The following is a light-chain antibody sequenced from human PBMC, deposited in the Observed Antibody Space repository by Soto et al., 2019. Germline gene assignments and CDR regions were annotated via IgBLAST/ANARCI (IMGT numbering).Light chain of an antibody. V-gene: IGKV2-30*01. CDR3: MQGTHWPPYT. J-gene: IGKJ2*01. CDR2: KVS. Sequence: DVVMTQSPLSLPVTLGQPASISCRSSQSLVYSDGNTYLNWFQQGPGQSPRRLIYKVSNRDSGVPDRFSGSGSGTDFTLKISRVEAEDVGVYYCMQGTHWPPYTFGQGTKVDIK. CDR1: QSLVYSDGNTY.